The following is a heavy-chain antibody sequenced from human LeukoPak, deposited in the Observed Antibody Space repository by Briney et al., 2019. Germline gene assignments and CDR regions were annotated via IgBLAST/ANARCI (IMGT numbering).Heavy chain of an antibody. V-gene: IGHV1-18*01. J-gene: IGHJ4*02. CDR1: GYTFTSYS. D-gene: IGHD3-10*01. CDR3: ARSMVRGDHRGRFDY. CDR2: ISAYNGDT. Sequence: ASVKVSCKASGYTFTSYSISWVRQAPGQGLEWMGWISAYNGDTNYAQNLQGRVTMTTDKSTTTAYMELRSLRSDDTAIYYCARSMVRGDHRGRFDYWGQGTLVTVSS.